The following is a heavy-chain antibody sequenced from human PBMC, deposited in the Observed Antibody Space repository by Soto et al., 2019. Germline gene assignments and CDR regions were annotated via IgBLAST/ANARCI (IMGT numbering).Heavy chain of an antibody. CDR2: VYYGGST. Sequence: QLQLQESGPGLVKPSETLSLTCTVSGGSISSSSSYWGWIRQPPGKGLEWIGSVYYGGSTYHNPSLKSRVTMSVDTSKNQFSVKLSSVTAADTAVYYCVRHRGGSYHYMDVWGKGTTVTVSS. CDR3: VRHRGGSYHYMDV. V-gene: IGHV4-39*01. D-gene: IGHD1-26*01. J-gene: IGHJ6*03. CDR1: GGSISSSSSY.